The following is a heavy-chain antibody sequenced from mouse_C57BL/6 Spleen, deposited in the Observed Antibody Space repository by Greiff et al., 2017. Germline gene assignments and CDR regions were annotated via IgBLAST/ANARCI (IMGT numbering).Heavy chain of an antibody. CDR2: IHPNSGST. CDR3: ARLDYGSSH. D-gene: IGHD1-1*01. V-gene: IGHV1-64*01. CDR1: GYTFTSYW. Sequence: QVQLKQPGAELVKPGASVKLSCKASGYTFTSYWMHWVKQRPGQGLEWIGMIHPNSGSTNYNEKFKSKATLTVDKSSSTAYMQLSSLTSGDSAVYYCARLDYGSSHWGQGTTLTVSS. J-gene: IGHJ2*01.